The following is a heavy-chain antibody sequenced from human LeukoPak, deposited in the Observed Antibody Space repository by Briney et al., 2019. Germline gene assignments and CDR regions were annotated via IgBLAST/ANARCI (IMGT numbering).Heavy chain of an antibody. CDR3: ATVGKGVVVITGNWFDP. D-gene: IGHD3-22*01. J-gene: IGHJ5*02. CDR2: FNPEDGET. CDR1: GYTLTELS. V-gene: IGHV1-24*01. Sequence: ASVKVSCKVSGYTLTELSMHWVRQAPGKGLGGRGGFNPEDGETIYAQKFQGRVTMTEDTSTDTAYMELSSLRSVDTAVYYCATVGKGVVVITGNWFDPWGQGTLVTVSS.